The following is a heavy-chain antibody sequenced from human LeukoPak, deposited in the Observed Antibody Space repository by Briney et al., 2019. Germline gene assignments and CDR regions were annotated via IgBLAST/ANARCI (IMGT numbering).Heavy chain of an antibody. Sequence: SETLSLTCTVSGGSISSYYWSWIRQPPGKGLEWIGYIYYSGSTNYNPSLKSRVTISVDTSKNQFSLKLSSVTAADTAVYYCARAAGVGATFAKNYYYYYGMDVWGQGTTVTVSS. CDR3: ARAAGVGATFAKNYYYYYGMDV. V-gene: IGHV4-59*01. CDR1: GGSISSYY. CDR2: IYYSGST. J-gene: IGHJ6*02. D-gene: IGHD1-26*01.